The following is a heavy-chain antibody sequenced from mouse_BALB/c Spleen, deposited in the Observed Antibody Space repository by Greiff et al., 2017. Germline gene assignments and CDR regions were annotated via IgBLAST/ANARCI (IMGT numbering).Heavy chain of an antibody. CDR1: GFTFSSYG. Sequence: EVHLVESGGGLVQPGGSLKLSCAASGFTFSSYGMSWVRQTPDKRLELVATINSNGGSTYYPDSVKGRFTISRDNAKNTLYLQMSSLKSEDTAMNYCARDGRAFAYWGQGTLVTVSA. V-gene: IGHV5-6-3*01. J-gene: IGHJ3*01. CDR2: INSNGGST. CDR3: ARDGRAFAY.